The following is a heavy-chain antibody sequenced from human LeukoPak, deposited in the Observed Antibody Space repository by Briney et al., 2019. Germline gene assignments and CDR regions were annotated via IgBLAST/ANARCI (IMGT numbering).Heavy chain of an antibody. D-gene: IGHD2/OR15-2a*01. CDR3: ARATSTTNPYYGMDV. CDR2: ISSNGGST. J-gene: IGHJ6*02. CDR1: GFTFSSYT. V-gene: IGHV3-64*01. Sequence: GGSLRLSCVASGFTFSSYTMNWVRQAPGKGLEYVSAISSNGGSTYYANSMKGRFTISRDNSKNTLYLQMSSLRGEDMAVYYCARATSTTNPYYGMDVWGQGTTVTVSS.